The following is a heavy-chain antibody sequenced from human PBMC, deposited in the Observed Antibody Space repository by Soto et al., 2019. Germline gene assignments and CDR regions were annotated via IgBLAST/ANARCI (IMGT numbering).Heavy chain of an antibody. CDR3: ARGLRVRRVNYYYYYMYV. J-gene: IGHJ6*03. V-gene: IGHV4-34*01. D-gene: IGHD3-10*01. CDR2: INHSGST. CDR1: GWSFHGDY. Sequence: ASDTLSVTCAVHGWSFHGDYWRWIPQPPRGGLEWIGEINHSGSTNYNPSLKSRVTISVDTSKNQFSLKLSSVTAADTAVYYCARGLRVRRVNYYYYYMYVWGKGTTVTVSS.